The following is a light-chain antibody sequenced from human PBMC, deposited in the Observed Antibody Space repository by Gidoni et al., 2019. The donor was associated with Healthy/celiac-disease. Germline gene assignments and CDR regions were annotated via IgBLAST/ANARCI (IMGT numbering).Light chain of an antibody. CDR1: KLGDKY. CDR2: QDS. J-gene: IGLJ1*01. CDR3: QAWDSSTAGV. Sequence: SYELTQPPSVSVSPGQTASITCPGDKLGDKYACWYPQKPGQSPVLVIYQDSKRPSGIPERFSGSNSGNTATLTISGTQAMDEADYYCQAWDSSTAGVFGTGTKVTVL. V-gene: IGLV3-1*01.